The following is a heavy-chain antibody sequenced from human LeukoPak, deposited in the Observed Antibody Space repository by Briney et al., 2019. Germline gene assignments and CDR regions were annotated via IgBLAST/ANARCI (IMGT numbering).Heavy chain of an antibody. CDR2: INPNSGGT. D-gene: IGHD6-13*01. J-gene: IGHJ4*02. CDR1: GYTFTGYY. V-gene: IGHV1-2*04. Sequence: ASVKVSCKASGYTFTGYYMHWVRQAPGQGLEWMGWINPNSGGTNYAQKFQGWVTMTRDTSISTAYMELSRLRSDDTAVYYCARDKDLEGAAAGTLGYWGQGTLVTVSS. CDR3: ARDKDLEGAAAGTLGY.